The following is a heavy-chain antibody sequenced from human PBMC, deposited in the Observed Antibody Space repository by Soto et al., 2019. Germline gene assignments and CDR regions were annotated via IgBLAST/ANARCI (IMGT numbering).Heavy chain of an antibody. Sequence: PGGSLRLSCAASGFPFSNYEINWVRQAPGKGLEWISFFSSSTGAIFYADSVKGRFTIPRDSAKKSLHLHMTNLRAEDTAVYYCAAPTGVSQEYFQHWGQGTLVTVSS. J-gene: IGHJ1*01. D-gene: IGHD3-3*01. CDR1: GFPFSNYE. CDR3: AAPTGVSQEYFQH. CDR2: FSSSTGAI. V-gene: IGHV3-48*03.